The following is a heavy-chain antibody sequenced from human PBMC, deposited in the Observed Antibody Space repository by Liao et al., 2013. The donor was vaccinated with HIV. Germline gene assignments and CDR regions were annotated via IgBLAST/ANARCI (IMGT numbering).Heavy chain of an antibody. D-gene: IGHD6-13*01. CDR1: GGSISSYY. Sequence: QVQLQESGPGLVKPSETLSLTCTVSGGSISSYYWSWIRQPPGKGLEWIGEINYSGSTKFNPSLKSRVTISRDTSKNQFSLKVNSVTAADTAVYYCARDVAAAGTGYMDVWGNGTAVIVSS. CDR3: ARDVAAAGTGYMDV. J-gene: IGHJ6*03. V-gene: IGHV4-59*12. CDR2: INYSGST.